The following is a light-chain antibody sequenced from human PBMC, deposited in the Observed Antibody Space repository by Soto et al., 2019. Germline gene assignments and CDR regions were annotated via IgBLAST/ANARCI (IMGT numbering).Light chain of an antibody. V-gene: IGKV3D-20*02. Sequence: ENVLTQSPGTLSLSPGETATLSCRASQSVSSSYLAWYQQKPGQAPRLLIYGASSRATGIPDRFSGSGSGTDFTLTISSLEPEDFAVYYCQQRGNWPLTFGGGTKVDI. CDR3: QQRGNWPLT. J-gene: IGKJ4*01. CDR2: GAS. CDR1: QSVSSSY.